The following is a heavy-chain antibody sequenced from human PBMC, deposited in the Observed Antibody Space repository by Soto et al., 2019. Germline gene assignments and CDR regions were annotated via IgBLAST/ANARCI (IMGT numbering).Heavy chain of an antibody. CDR2: IYYSGST. V-gene: IGHV4-39*01. CDR1: GGSISSSSYY. Sequence: QLQLQESGPGLVKPSETLSLTCTVSGGSISSSSYYWGWIRQPPGKGLEWIGSIYYSGSTHYNPSLKSRVTISVDTSKNQFSLKLSSVTAADTAVYYCARNSRRDIVLMVYAMGGDFDYWGQGTLVTVSS. D-gene: IGHD2-8*01. J-gene: IGHJ4*02. CDR3: ARNSRRDIVLMVYAMGGDFDY.